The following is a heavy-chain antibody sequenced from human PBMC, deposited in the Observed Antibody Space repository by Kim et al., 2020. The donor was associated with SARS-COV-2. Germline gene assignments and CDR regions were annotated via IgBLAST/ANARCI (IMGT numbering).Heavy chain of an antibody. J-gene: IGHJ6*02. V-gene: IGHV5-51*01. Sequence: RYSPSFRGQVTISADKSISTAYLQWSSLKASDTAMYYCARRMELGYGMDVWGQGTTVTVSS. D-gene: IGHD1-7*01. CDR3: ARRMELGYGMDV.